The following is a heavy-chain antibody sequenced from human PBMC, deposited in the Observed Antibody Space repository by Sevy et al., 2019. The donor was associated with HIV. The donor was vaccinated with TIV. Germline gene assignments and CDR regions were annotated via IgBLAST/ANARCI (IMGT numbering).Heavy chain of an antibody. CDR1: GFSFSSYE. CDR2: ISIRGTTI. V-gene: IGHV3-48*03. D-gene: IGHD3-22*01. CDR3: ARDLPGDSRMDV. J-gene: IGHJ6*02. Sequence: GGSLRLSCAASGFSFSSYEMNWVRQAPGKGLEWFSYISIRGTTIYYAASVKGRFTVSRDNAKNSLYLQMNSLRGEDTSVYYCARDLPGDSRMDVWGQGTTVTVSS.